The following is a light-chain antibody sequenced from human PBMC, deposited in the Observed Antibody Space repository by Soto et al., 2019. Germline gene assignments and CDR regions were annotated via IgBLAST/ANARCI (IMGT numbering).Light chain of an antibody. CDR3: QQYNNWPPWT. V-gene: IGKV3-15*01. Sequence: EIVMTQSPATLSVSPGERATLSCRASQSVSSNLAWYQQKPGQAPRLLIYGASTRATGIPARFSGSGSGTEFTITISSLKSEDFAFYYFQQYNNWPPWTFGQGTKVEIK. CDR2: GAS. J-gene: IGKJ1*01. CDR1: QSVSSN.